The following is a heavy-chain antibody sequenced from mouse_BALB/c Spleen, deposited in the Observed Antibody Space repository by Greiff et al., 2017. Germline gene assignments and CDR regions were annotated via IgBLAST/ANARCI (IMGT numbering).Heavy chain of an antibody. CDR1: GYTFTSYW. D-gene: IGHD2-4*01. V-gene: IGHV1-69*02. CDR3: AREGYGITTGFAY. Sequence: VQLQQPGAELVKPGASVKLSCKASGYTFTSYWMHWVKQRPGQGLEWIGEIDPSDSYTNYNQKFKGKATLTVDKSSSTAYMQLSSLTSEDSAVYYCAREGYGITTGFAYWGQGTLVTVSA. J-gene: IGHJ3*01. CDR2: IDPSDSYT.